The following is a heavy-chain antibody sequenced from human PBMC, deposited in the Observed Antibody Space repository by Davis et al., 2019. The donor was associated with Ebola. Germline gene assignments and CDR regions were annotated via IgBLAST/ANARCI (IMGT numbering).Heavy chain of an antibody. CDR3: ARGIWFGELIYYYYGMDV. V-gene: IGHV3-53*01. CDR1: GFTVSSNY. J-gene: IGHJ6*02. D-gene: IGHD3-10*01. CDR2: IYSGGST. Sequence: GESLKTSCAASGFTVSSNYMTWARQAPGKGLEWVSVIYSGGSTYYVDSLKGRFTISRDNSKNTLYLQMNNLRAEDTAVYYCARGIWFGELIYYYYGMDVWGQGTTVTVSS.